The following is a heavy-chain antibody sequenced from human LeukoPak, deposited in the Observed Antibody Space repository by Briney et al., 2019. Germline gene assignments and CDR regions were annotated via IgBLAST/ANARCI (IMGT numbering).Heavy chain of an antibody. CDR2: INHSGST. D-gene: IGHD4-17*01. Sequence: SETLSLTCAVYGGSFSGYYWSWIRQPPGKGLEWIGEINHSGSTYYSPSLKSRLTISLDTSKSQLTLKLRSVTAADTAMFYCARMSFTVTSDVFDIWGQGTLVTVS. CDR3: ARMSFTVTSDVFDI. J-gene: IGHJ3*02. V-gene: IGHV4-34*01. CDR1: GGSFSGYY.